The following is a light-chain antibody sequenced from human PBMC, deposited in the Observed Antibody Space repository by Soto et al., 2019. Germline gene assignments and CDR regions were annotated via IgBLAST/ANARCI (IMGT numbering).Light chain of an antibody. V-gene: IGKV1-5*03. CDR3: QQYNSYPYV. CDR1: QNIFRW. J-gene: IGKJ2*01. CDR2: KAS. Sequence: DIQMTQSPSTLSASVGDRVTITCRASQNIFRWLAWYQQKPGKVPKLLIYKASTLESGVPSRFSGSGYGTEFTLTISSLQSDDFATYYCQQYNSYPYVFGQGTK.